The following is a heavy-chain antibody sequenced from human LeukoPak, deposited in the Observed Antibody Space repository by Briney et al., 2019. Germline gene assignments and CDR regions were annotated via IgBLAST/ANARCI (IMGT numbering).Heavy chain of an antibody. J-gene: IGHJ4*02. D-gene: IGHD3-22*01. CDR3: AGLSSGYEDYYFDD. CDR2: IYCTGRS. V-gene: IGHV4-39*01. Sequence: SETLSLMCTVCGGPLTRSLSYWGSIPRPPGRGLEWNGNIYCTGRSHYRPSYESRDALSVDTPNNQFSLQLRPVTAADTAVYDCAGLSSGYEDYYFDDWREGTMV. CDR1: GGPLTRSLSY.